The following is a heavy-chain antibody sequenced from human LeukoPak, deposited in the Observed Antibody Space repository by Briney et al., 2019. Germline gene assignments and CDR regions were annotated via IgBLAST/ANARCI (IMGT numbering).Heavy chain of an antibody. V-gene: IGHV3-30*02. CDR3: VKDNPLDY. CDR2: IRYDGNNK. J-gene: IGHJ4*02. Sequence: QSGGSLRLSCGASGFSFSNYDMHWVRQAPGKGLDWVAFIRYDGNNKLYADSVKGRFTISRDNSKNTLYLHINSLRAEDTAVYYCVKDNPLDYWGQGTLVIVSS. D-gene: IGHD1-14*01. CDR1: GFSFSNYD.